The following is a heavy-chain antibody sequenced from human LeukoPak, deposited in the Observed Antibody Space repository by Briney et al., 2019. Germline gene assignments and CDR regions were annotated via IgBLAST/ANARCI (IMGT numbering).Heavy chain of an antibody. J-gene: IGHJ3*02. D-gene: IGHD6-19*01. Sequence: GGSLRLSCAASGFTFSSYSMNWVRQAPGEGLEWVSSISSSSSYIYYADSVKGRFTISRDNAKNSLYLQMNSLRAEDTAVYYCXXXXXXVAGDDAFDIWGQGTMVTVSS. CDR3: XXXXXXVAGDDAFDI. CDR1: GFTFSSYS. CDR2: ISSSSSYI. V-gene: IGHV3-21*01.